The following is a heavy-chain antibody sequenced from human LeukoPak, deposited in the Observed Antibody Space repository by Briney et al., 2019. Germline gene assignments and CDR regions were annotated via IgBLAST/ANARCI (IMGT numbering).Heavy chain of an antibody. CDR2: MSHSGST. Sequence: PSETLSLTCAVSAGSISSRNWWSWVRQSPGKGLEWIGEMSHSGSTNYNPSLESRVTMSVDKSKNQFSLKLSSVTAADTVVYYCARVDYYYDMDVWGQGTTVTVSS. J-gene: IGHJ6*02. V-gene: IGHV4-4*02. CDR1: AGSISSRNW. CDR3: ARVDYYYDMDV.